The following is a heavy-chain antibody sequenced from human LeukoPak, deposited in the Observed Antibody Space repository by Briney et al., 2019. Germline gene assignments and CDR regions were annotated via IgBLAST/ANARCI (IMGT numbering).Heavy chain of an antibody. J-gene: IGHJ6*03. Sequence: GGSLRLSCGASGFTFSRYSMNWVRQAPGKGLEWVSSISSSSIYIYYADSVKGRFTISRDNAKNSLYLQMNSLRAEDTAVYYCAREVYSSGTFYYYYYYMDVWGKGTTVTVSS. CDR1: GFTFSRYS. CDR3: AREVYSSGTFYYYYYYMDV. V-gene: IGHV3-21*01. D-gene: IGHD6-19*01. CDR2: ISSSSIYI.